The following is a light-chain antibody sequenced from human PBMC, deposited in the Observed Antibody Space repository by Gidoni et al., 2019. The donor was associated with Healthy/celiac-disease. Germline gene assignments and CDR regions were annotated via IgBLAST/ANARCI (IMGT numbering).Light chain of an antibody. CDR2: GAS. J-gene: IGKJ2*01. V-gene: IGKV3-20*01. CDR3: QQYGSSPPYT. Sequence: EIVLTQSPGTLSLSPGERATLSCRASQSVSSSYLAWYQQKPGQAPRLLIYGASSRATGIPDRFSGSGSGTDFTLTISRLEPEDFAVYYCQQYGSSPPYTFXXXTKLGIK. CDR1: QSVSSSY.